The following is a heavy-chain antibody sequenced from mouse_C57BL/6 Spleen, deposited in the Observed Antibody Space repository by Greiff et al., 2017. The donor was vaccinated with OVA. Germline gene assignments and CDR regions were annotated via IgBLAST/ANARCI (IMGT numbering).Heavy chain of an antibody. CDR3: ARSDYDGYPYFDY. CDR2: INPSNGGT. Sequence: QVHVKQPGTELVKPGASVKLSCKASGYTFTSYWMHWVKQRPGQGLEWIGNINPSNGGTNYNEKFKSKATLTVDKSSSTAYMQLSSLTSEDSAVYYCARSDYDGYPYFDYWGQGTTLTVSS. CDR1: GYTFTSYW. J-gene: IGHJ2*01. V-gene: IGHV1-53*01. D-gene: IGHD2-3*01.